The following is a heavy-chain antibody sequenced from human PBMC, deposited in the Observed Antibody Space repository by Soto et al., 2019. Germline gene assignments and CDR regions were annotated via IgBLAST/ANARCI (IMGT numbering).Heavy chain of an antibody. D-gene: IGHD2-15*01. CDR1: GFTFINYA. V-gene: IGHV3-23*01. Sequence: GGSLRLSCAASGFTFINYAMNWVRQAPEKGLEWVSGISGSGGSTYYADSVKGRFTISRDNSRNTLYLQMNSLRAEDTAIYYCAKDMEPVEYCSRGTCYSDFWGQGTLVTVSS. CDR3: AKDMEPVEYCSRGTCYSDF. CDR2: ISGSGGST. J-gene: IGHJ4*02.